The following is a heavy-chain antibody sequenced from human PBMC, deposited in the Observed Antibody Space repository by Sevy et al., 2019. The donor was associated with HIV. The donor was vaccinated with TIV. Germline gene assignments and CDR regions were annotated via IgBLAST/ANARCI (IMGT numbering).Heavy chain of an antibody. D-gene: IGHD6-13*01. CDR3: ARDIEGGSSSWYWFDP. CDR2: IKQDGSEK. CDR1: GFTFSSYW. V-gene: IGHV3-7*01. J-gene: IGHJ5*02. Sequence: GGSLRLSCAASGFTFSSYWMSWVRQAPGKGLEWVANIKQDGSEKYYVHSVKGRFTISRDNAKNSLYLQMNSLRAEDTAVYYCARDIEGGSSSWYWFDPWGQGTLVTVSS.